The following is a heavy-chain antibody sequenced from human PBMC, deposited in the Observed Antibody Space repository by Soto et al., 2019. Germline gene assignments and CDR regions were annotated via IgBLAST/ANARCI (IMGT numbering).Heavy chain of an antibody. CDR3: AREGRRISMIRGFDS. J-gene: IGHJ4*02. V-gene: IGHV4-59*01. D-gene: IGHD3-10*01. CDR2: TYFTGTT. Sequence: WIWIRQPPGKGLEWIGYTYFTGTTDYNPSLKSRVTISAAPSKNQFSLTLTSVTAADTAVYYCAREGRRISMIRGFDSWGQGILVTVSS.